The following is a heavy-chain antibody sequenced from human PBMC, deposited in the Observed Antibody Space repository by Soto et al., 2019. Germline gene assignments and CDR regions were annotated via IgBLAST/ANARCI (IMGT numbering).Heavy chain of an antibody. D-gene: IGHD6-13*01. CDR2: MYNSGSS. CDR3: ASGSSASAYIDY. V-gene: IGHV4-61*01. J-gene: IGHJ4*02. Sequence: QVQLQESGPGLVKPSATLSLTCTVSGGSVNSGNYYWSWIRQPPGKGLEWIGYMYNSGSSDYSPSLKSRVTISVDTSKNQFSLMLSSVTAADTAVYYCASGSSASAYIDYWGQGTLVTVSS. CDR1: GGSVNSGNYY.